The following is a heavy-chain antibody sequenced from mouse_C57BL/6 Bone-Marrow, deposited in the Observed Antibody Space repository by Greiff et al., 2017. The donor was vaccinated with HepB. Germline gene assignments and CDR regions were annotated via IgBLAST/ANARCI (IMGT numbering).Heavy chain of an antibody. V-gene: IGHV1-26*01. J-gene: IGHJ2*01. CDR3: ARDDYEYFDY. D-gene: IGHD2-4*01. Sequence: VQLQQSGPELVKPGASVKISCKASGYTFTDYYMNWVKQSHGKSLEWIGDINPNNGGTSYNQKFKGKATLTVDKSSSTAYMELRSLTSEDSAVYYCARDDYEYFDYWGQGTTLTVSS. CDR2: INPNNGGT. CDR1: GYTFTDYY.